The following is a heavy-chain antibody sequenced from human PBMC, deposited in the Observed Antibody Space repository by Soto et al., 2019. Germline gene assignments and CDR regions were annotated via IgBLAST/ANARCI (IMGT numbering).Heavy chain of an antibody. D-gene: IGHD3-16*02. CDR3: ARGAGGASTYDYVWGSYRYYFDY. CDR2: ISAYNGNT. Sequence: QVQLVQSGAEVKKPGASVKVSCKASGYTFTSYGISWVQQAPGQGLEWMGWISAYNGNTNYAQKLQGRVTMTTDTSTRTAYMELRSLRSDDTAGYYCARGAGGASTYDYVWGSYRYYFDYWGQGTLVTVSS. V-gene: IGHV1-18*04. J-gene: IGHJ4*02. CDR1: GYTFTSYG.